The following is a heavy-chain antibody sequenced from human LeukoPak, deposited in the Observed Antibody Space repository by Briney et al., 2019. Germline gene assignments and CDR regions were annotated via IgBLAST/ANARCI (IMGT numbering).Heavy chain of an antibody. CDR1: GGSFSSGDYS. CDR2: LFSSGTT. J-gene: IGHJ4*02. D-gene: IGHD4-11*01. V-gene: IGHV4-61*02. CDR3: GCPTVTTPPTDY. Sequence: SQTLSLTCTVSGGSFSSGDYSWNWLRQPAGQGLEWIGRLFSSGTTNYNPSLKSRVTISVDTSKNQFSLKLSSVTAADTAVYYCGCPTVTTPPTDYWGQGTLVTVFS.